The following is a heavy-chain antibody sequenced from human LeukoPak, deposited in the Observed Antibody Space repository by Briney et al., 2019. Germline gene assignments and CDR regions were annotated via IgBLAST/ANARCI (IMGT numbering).Heavy chain of an antibody. J-gene: IGHJ5*02. CDR2: INSDGSTT. V-gene: IGHV3-74*01. Sequence: GGSLRLSCAASGFTFSSYWMHWVRQTPGKGLVWVSRINSDGSTTSYADSVKARFTISRDNAKNTLYLQMSSLRAEDTAVYYCARARDYGDYVNWFDPWGQGTLVTVSS. CDR1: GFTFSSYW. CDR3: ARARDYGDYVNWFDP. D-gene: IGHD4-17*01.